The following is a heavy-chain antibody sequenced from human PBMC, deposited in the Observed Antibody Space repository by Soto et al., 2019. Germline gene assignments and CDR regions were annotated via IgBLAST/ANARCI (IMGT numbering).Heavy chain of an antibody. CDR3: TPNSYALYVDTAMFEYWYYDL. V-gene: IGHV2-5*02. D-gene: IGHD5-18*01. CDR1: GFSLSTSGVG. J-gene: IGHJ2*01. CDR2: IYWDDDK. Sequence: QITLKESGPTLVKPTQTLTLTCTFSGFSLSTSGVGVGWIRQPPGKALEWLALIYWDDDKRYSPSLKSRLTTTKNTSKNEVVLTMTNMDPVDTDTYSCTPNSYALYVDTAMFEYWYYDLWGRGTLVTVSS.